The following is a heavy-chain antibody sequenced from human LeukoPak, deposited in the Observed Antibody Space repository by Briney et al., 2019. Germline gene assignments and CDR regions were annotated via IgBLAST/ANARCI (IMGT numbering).Heavy chain of an antibody. CDR1: GFTFSSYG. J-gene: IGHJ5*02. Sequence: GGSLRLSCAASGFTFSSYGMHWVRQAPGKGLEWVSAISGSGGSTYYADSVKGRFTISRDNSKNTLYLQMNSLRAEDTAVYYCASLWLFNWFDPWGQGTPVTVSS. CDR2: ISGSGGST. CDR3: ASLWLFNWFDP. V-gene: IGHV3-23*01. D-gene: IGHD5-18*01.